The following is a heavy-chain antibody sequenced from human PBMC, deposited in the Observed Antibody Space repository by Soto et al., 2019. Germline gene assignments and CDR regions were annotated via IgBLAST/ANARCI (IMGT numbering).Heavy chain of an antibody. V-gene: IGHV3-53*01. D-gene: IGHD3-10*01. CDR3: ATQPGGGGY. CDR1: GFTVSNNY. Sequence: EVQLVESGGGLIQPGGSLRLSCAVSGFTVSNNYMSWVRQAPGKGLEGVSVIYSGGYTAYGDSVKGRFTISRDNSKTPLYLQKKTRGADVTAVYYWATQPGGGGYWGQGTLVTVSS. J-gene: IGHJ4*02. CDR2: IYSGGYT.